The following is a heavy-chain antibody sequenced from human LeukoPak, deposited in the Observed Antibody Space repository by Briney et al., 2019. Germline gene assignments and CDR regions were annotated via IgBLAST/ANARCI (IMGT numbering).Heavy chain of an antibody. CDR3: AREEREYCGGDCNDAFDI. V-gene: IGHV1-69*13. Sequence: GASVKVSCKASGGTFSSYAISWVRQAPGQGLEWMGGIIPIFGTANYAQKFQGRVTITADESTSTAYMELSSLRSEDTAVYYWAREEREYCGGDCNDAFDIWGQGTMVTVSS. D-gene: IGHD2-21*02. CDR2: IIPIFGTA. J-gene: IGHJ3*02. CDR1: GGTFSSYA.